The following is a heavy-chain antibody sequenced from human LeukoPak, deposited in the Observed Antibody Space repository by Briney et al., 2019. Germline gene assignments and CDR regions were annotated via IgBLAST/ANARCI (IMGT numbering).Heavy chain of an antibody. V-gene: IGHV4-30-2*01. D-gene: IGHD4-17*01. Sequence: SETLSLTCTVSGGSISSGGYYWSWIRQPPGKGLGWIGYIYHSGSTYYNPSLKSRVTISVDRSKNQFSLKLSSVTAADTAVYYCARDSRYGNYYYYGMDVWGQGTTVTVSS. CDR3: ARDSRYGNYYYYGMDV. CDR2: IYHSGST. J-gene: IGHJ6*02. CDR1: GGSISSGGYY.